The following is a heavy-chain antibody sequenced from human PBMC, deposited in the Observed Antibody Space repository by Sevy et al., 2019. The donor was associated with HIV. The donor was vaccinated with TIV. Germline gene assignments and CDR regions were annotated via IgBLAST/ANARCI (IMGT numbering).Heavy chain of an antibody. J-gene: IGHJ5*02. Sequence: DSVKVSCKASGYTFTSYGISWVRQAPGQGLEWMGWISAYNRNTNYAQKLQGRVTMSTDTSTSTAYMELRSLRSDDTAVYYCARTGSSWHSGLDPWGQGTLVTVSS. CDR1: GYTFTSYG. D-gene: IGHD6-13*01. CDR2: ISAYNRNT. V-gene: IGHV1-18*01. CDR3: ARTGSSWHSGLDP.